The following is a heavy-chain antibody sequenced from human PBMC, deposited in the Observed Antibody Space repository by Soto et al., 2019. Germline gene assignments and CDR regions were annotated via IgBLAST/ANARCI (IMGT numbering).Heavy chain of an antibody. D-gene: IGHD6-13*01. CDR1: GFTFSSYG. CDR3: ARATDSSSWYPWRYYYGMDV. V-gene: IGHV3-33*01. J-gene: IGHJ6*02. CDR2: IWYDGSNK. Sequence: QVQLVESGGGVVQPGRSLRLSCAASGFTFSSYGMHWVRQAPGKGLEWVAVIWYDGSNKYYADSVKGRFTISRDNSKNTLYLQMNSLRAEDTAVYYCARATDSSSWYPWRYYYGMDVWGQGTTVTVSS.